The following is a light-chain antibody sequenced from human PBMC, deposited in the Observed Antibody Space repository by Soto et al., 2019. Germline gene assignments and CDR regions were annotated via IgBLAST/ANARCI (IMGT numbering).Light chain of an antibody. J-gene: IGLJ2*01. CDR3: SSYGGNNNVL. CDR1: SSDIGVYNY. CDR2: EVT. Sequence: QSALTQPPSASGSPGPSVTISCTGTSSDIGVYNYVSWYHQHPGKAPKHRIYEVTKRPSGVPDRFSGSRSGNAASLTVYGLQAEDEANYHCSSYGGNNNVLFGGGTQLTVL. V-gene: IGLV2-8*01.